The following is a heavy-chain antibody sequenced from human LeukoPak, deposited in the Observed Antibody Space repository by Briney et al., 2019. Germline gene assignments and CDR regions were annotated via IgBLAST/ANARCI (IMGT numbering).Heavy chain of an antibody. Sequence: GRSLRLSCAASGFTFSSYGMRWVRQAPGKGLEWVAVIWYDGSNKYYADSVKGRFTISRDNSKNTLYLQMNSLRAEDTAVYYCARDYDFWSGYPVYGMDVWGQGTTVTVSS. D-gene: IGHD3-3*01. J-gene: IGHJ6*02. V-gene: IGHV3-33*01. CDR1: GFTFSSYG. CDR3: ARDYDFWSGYPVYGMDV. CDR2: IWYDGSNK.